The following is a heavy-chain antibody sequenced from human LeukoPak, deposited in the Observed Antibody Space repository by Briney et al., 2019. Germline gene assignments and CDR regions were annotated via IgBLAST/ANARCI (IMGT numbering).Heavy chain of an antibody. D-gene: IGHD5-18*01. CDR1: GGSLSSSSYY. Sequence: PSETLSLTCTVSGGSLSSSSYYWGWLRQPPGRGREWVGSIYYSGSTYYNPSLKSRVTISVDTSKNQFSLKLSSVTAADTAVYYCARQSILDTAMVGYWGQGTLVTVSS. CDR2: IYYSGST. J-gene: IGHJ4*02. V-gene: IGHV4-39*01. CDR3: ARQSILDTAMVGY.